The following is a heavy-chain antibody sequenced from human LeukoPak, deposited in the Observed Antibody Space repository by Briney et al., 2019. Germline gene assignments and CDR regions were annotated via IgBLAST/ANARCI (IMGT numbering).Heavy chain of an antibody. CDR2: IWYDGSNK. D-gene: IGHD4-17*01. J-gene: IGHJ4*02. CDR3: ARARTTRGFDY. V-gene: IGHV3-33*01. Sequence: GRSLRLSCAASGFTFNSYGIHWVRQAPGKGLGWVAFIWYDGSNKYYADSVKGRFTISRDNSKNTLYLQMNSLRAEDTAVYYCARARTTRGFDYWGQGTLVTVSS. CDR1: GFTFNSYG.